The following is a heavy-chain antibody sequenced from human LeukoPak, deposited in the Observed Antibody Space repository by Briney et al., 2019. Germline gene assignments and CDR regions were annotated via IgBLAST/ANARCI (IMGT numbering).Heavy chain of an antibody. Sequence: GGSLRLSCAASGFTFSTSWMSWVRQAPGKGLEWVANIKQDGSEKYYVDSVKGRFTISRDNAKNSLYLQMNSLRAEDTAVYYCARVREEEDYYGSGSYDYWGQGTLVTVSS. J-gene: IGHJ4*02. V-gene: IGHV3-7*01. CDR3: ARVREEEDYYGSGSYDY. CDR1: GFTFSTSW. CDR2: IKQDGSEK. D-gene: IGHD3-10*01.